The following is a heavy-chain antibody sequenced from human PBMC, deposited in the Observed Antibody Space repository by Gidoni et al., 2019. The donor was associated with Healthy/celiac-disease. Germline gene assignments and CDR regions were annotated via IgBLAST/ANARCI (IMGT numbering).Heavy chain of an antibody. CDR2: IYSGGRT. J-gene: IGHJ6*02. V-gene: IGHV3-53*01. CDR3: ARGRGSGSYYAYYYYYGMDV. Sequence: EVQLVESGGGLIQPAGSLRLSCAASGFTVISNYMSWVRQAPGKGLEWVSVIYSGGRTYYADSVKGRFTISRDNSKNTLYLQMNSRRAEDTAVYYCARGRGSGSYYAYYYYYGMDVWGQGTTVTVSS. D-gene: IGHD3-10*01. CDR1: GFTVISNY.